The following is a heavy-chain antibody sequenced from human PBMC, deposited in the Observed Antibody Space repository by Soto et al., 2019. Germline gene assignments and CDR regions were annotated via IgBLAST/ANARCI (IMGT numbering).Heavy chain of an antibody. CDR1: GFTFSDYG. V-gene: IGHV3-30*03. D-gene: IGHD4-17*01. CDR3: AIDNLPTTVTTPWFDP. J-gene: IGHJ5*02. CDR2: ISYDGNNQ. Sequence: QVQLVGSGGGVVQPGRSLRLSCEASGFTFSDYGMHWVRQVPGKGLEWVAVISYDGNNQYYADSVKGRFTISRDNSKNTQYMQMNSLRAVDTAMYYCAIDNLPTTVTTPWFDPWGPGALVTVSS.